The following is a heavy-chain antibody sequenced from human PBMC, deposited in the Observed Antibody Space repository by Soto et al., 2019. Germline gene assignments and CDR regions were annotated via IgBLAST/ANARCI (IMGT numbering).Heavy chain of an antibody. J-gene: IGHJ5*02. CDR1: GGSISSRGYY. V-gene: IGHV4-39*01. Sequence: QLQLQESGPGLVKPSETLSLTCTVSGGSISSRGYYWGWIRQPPGKGLEWIGTIYYSGSTYYNPSLQSRVTICVDASKNQFPLRLSSVTAADTAVYYCGTSNWFDPWGQGTLVTVSS. CDR3: GTSNWFDP. CDR2: IYYSGST.